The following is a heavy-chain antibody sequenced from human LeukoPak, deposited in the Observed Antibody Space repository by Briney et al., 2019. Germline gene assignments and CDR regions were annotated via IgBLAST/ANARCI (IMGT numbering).Heavy chain of an antibody. CDR1: GGPFSGYY. V-gene: IGHV4-34*01. Sequence: PSETLSLTCAVYGGPFSGYYWSWIRQPPGKGLEWIGEINHSGSTNYNPSLKSRVTISVDTSKNQFSLKLSSVTAADTAVYYCARGRSSSWYPFDYWGQGTLVTVSS. CDR2: INHSGST. D-gene: IGHD6-13*01. CDR3: ARGRSSSWYPFDY. J-gene: IGHJ4*02.